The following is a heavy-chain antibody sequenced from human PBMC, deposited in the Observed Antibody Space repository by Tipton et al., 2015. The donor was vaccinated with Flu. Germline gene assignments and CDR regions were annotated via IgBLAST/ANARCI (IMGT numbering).Heavy chain of an antibody. Sequence: TLSLTCSVSGGSISSGGAYWSWFRQLPGKGLEWIGCIYYSGSTYYKSSLRSRLSISVDTSRNLFSLTLNSVTAADTAVYYCARRDYSNYVSEPKNWFDPWGQGTLVTVSS. D-gene: IGHD4-11*01. V-gene: IGHV4-31*03. CDR2: IYYSGST. CDR3: ARRDYSNYVSEPKNWFDP. CDR1: GGSISSGGAY. J-gene: IGHJ5*02.